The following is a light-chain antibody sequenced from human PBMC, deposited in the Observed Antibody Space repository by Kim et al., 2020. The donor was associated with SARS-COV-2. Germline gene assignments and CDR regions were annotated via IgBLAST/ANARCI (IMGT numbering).Light chain of an antibody. CDR1: QPIRND. CDR2: SAS. Sequence: AIQMTQSPSSLSASVGDRVTITCRASQPIRNDLSWYQQKPGKAPKLLIYSASGLLSGVPSRFSGSGSGTDFILTISSLQAEDVAAYYCMQDTNYPWTFGEGTKVDIK. CDR3: MQDTNYPWT. J-gene: IGKJ1*01. V-gene: IGKV1-6*01.